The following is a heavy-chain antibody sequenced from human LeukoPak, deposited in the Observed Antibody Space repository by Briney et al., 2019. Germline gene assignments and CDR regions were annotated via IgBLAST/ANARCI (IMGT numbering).Heavy chain of an antibody. J-gene: IGHJ5*02. D-gene: IGHD5-18*01. CDR2: INPNSGGT. CDR1: GYTFTGYY. Sequence: ASVTVSCKASGYTFTGYYMHWVRQAPGQGLEWMGWINPNSGGTNYARKFQGWVTMTRDTSIRPAYMELSRLRSDDTAVYYCARGLRGYSYGNNWFDPWGQGTLVTVSS. V-gene: IGHV1-2*04. CDR3: ARGLRGYSYGNNWFDP.